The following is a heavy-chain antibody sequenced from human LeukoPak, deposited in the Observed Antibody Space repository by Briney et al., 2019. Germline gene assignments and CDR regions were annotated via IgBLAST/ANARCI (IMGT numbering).Heavy chain of an antibody. CDR3: ATNEGYGELYYGMDV. CDR2: ISAYNGNT. V-gene: IGHV1-18*04. CDR1: GYTFTSYG. Sequence: ASVKVSCKASGYTFTSYGISWVRQAPGQGLEWMGWISAYNGNTNYAQKLQGRVTMTTDTSTSTAYMELRSLRSDDTAVYYCATNEGYGELYYGMDVWGKGPTVKVSS. D-gene: IGHD4-17*01. J-gene: IGHJ6*04.